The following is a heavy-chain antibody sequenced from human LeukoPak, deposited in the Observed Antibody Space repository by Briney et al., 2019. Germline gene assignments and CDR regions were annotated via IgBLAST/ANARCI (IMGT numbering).Heavy chain of an antibody. J-gene: IGHJ6*02. CDR2: IWYDGSNK. V-gene: IGHV3-33*08. CDR1: GFTFSSYA. D-gene: IGHD2-21*02. Sequence: GGSLRLSCAASGFTFSSYAMSWVRQAPGKGLEWVAVIWYDGSNKYYADSVKGRFTISRDNSKNTLNLQMNSLRAEDTAVYYCARSSDPTGDYYYGMDVWGQGTTVTVSS. CDR3: ARSSDPTGDYYYGMDV.